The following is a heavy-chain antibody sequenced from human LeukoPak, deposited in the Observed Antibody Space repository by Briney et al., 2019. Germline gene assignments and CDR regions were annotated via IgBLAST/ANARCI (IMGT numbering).Heavy chain of an antibody. Sequence: GASVKVSCKASGYTFTSYGISWVRQAPGQGLEWMGWISAYNGNTNYAQKLQGRVTMTTDTSTSTAYMELRSLGSDDTAVYYCARDSGLSGGSWPLDYWGQGTLVTVSS. CDR3: ARDSGLSGGSWPLDY. V-gene: IGHV1-18*01. CDR1: GYTFTSYG. CDR2: ISAYNGNT. J-gene: IGHJ4*02. D-gene: IGHD2-15*01.